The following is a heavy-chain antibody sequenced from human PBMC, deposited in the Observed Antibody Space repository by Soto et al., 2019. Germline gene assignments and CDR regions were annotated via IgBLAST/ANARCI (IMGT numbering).Heavy chain of an antibody. V-gene: IGHV3-7*03. D-gene: IGHD2-8*02. J-gene: IGHJ6*01. Sequence: PWGALLVSCAATVFAISEYWMSWVRQAPGGGLDRVVHIGQGGYEKHYLDSVSGRFTISRDNARNSLYLYVNSLRADDSAVYYCTRGTYLRFCTGYICPGIDVWGPGTTVTVSS. CDR3: TRGTYLRFCTGYICPGIDV. CDR2: IGQGGYEK. CDR1: VFAISEYW.